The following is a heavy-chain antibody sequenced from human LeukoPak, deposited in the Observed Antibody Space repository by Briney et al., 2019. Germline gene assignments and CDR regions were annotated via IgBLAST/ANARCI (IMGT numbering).Heavy chain of an antibody. J-gene: IGHJ4*02. CDR1: GYTFTSYG. Sequence: ASVKVSCTASGYTFTSYGISWVRQAPGQGLEWMGWISAYNGNTNYAQKLQGRVTMTTDTSTSTAYMELRSLRSDDTAVYYCARVRELSAMVRGVIDYWGQGTLVTVSS. CDR2: ISAYNGNT. CDR3: ARVRELSAMVRGVIDY. D-gene: IGHD3-10*01. V-gene: IGHV1-18*01.